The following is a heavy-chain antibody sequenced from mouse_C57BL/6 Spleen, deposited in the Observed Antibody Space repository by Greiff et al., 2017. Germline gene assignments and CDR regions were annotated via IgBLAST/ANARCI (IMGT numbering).Heavy chain of an antibody. Sequence: VKVVESGAELVKPGASVKISCKASGYAFSSYWMNWVKQRPGKGLEWIGQIYPGDGGTSYNQKFKGKATLTVDKSSSTAYMELRSLTSEDSAVYYCARNYGSYFDYWGQGTTLTVSS. J-gene: IGHJ2*01. V-gene: IGHV1-80*01. CDR3: ARNYGSYFDY. CDR1: GYAFSSYW. D-gene: IGHD1-1*01. CDR2: IYPGDGGT.